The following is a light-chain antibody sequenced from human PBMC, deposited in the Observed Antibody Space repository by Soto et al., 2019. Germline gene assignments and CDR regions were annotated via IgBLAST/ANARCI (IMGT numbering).Light chain of an antibody. CDR3: QQYGSSPGT. CDR2: GGS. J-gene: IGKJ2*02. CDR1: QSVTSNF. V-gene: IGKV3-20*01. Sequence: EIVLTQSPDTLSLSPGERATLSCRASQSVTSNFLAWYQQKPGQAPQLVISGGSSRATGIPDRLSGSGSGTDFTLSITNLEPEDFAVYSCQQYGSSPGTFGQGTRLEIK.